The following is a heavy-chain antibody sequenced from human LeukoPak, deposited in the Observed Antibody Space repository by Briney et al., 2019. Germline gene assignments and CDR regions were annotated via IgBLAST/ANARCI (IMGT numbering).Heavy chain of an antibody. CDR1: GFTFNSFG. CDR3: ASLYGSGPNWFDP. CDR2: IRYDGSTL. J-gene: IGHJ5*02. D-gene: IGHD3-10*01. Sequence: TGGSLRLSCAASGFTFNSFGVNWVRQAPGKGLDWVAFIRYDGSTLYYSDSVQVRFTISRDNSKNTLYLQLTSLRGEDTAVYYCASLYGSGPNWFDPWGQGTLVTVSS. V-gene: IGHV3-30*02.